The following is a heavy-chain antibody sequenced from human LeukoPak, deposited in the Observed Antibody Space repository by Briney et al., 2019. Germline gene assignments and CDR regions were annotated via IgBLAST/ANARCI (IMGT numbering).Heavy chain of an antibody. J-gene: IGHJ5*02. CDR1: GGTFSSYA. Sequence: SVKVSCKASGGTFSSYAISWVRQAPGQGLEWMGRIIPILGIANYAQKFQGRVTITADKSTSTAYMELSSLRSEDTAVYYCARKVPAATWFDPWGQGTLVTVSS. CDR3: ARKVPAATWFDP. D-gene: IGHD2-2*01. CDR2: IIPILGIA. V-gene: IGHV1-69*04.